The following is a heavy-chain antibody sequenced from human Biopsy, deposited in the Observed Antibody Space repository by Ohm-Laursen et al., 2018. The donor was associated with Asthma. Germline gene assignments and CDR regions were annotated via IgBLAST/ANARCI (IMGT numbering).Heavy chain of an antibody. CDR1: GFSFNSYG. CDR3: AKERYYDFWSGYPI. D-gene: IGHD3-3*01. CDR2: MSFDGRQT. J-gene: IGHJ3*02. Sequence: SLRLSCAASGFSFNSYGMHWVRQAPGKGLEWVAVMSFDGRQTYYADSVKGRFTISRDNSTNTLYLQMNSLRAEDTAVYYCAKERYYDFWSGYPIWGQGTMVTVSS. V-gene: IGHV3-30*18.